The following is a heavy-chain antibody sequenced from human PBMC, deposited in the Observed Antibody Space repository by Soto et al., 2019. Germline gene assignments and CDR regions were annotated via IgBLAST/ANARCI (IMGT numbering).Heavy chain of an antibody. J-gene: IGHJ6*02. D-gene: IGHD3-3*01. Sequence: GGSLRLSCAASGLHFASFGMSWVRQAPGKGLEWVSAISGRGANTYYADSVKGRFTISRDNSKNSLYLQMNSLRAEDTAVYYCAKFPTIFGVVINVWEYYYGMDVWGQGTTVTVSS. CDR2: ISGRGANT. CDR3: AKFPTIFGVVINVWEYYYGMDV. V-gene: IGHV3-23*01. CDR1: GLHFASFG.